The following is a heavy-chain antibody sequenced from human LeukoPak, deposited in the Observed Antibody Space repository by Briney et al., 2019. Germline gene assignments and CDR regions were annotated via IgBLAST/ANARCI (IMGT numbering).Heavy chain of an antibody. V-gene: IGHV3-48*03. D-gene: IGHD5-12*01. J-gene: IGHJ4*02. CDR1: GFTFSSYE. Sequence: GPLRLSCATSGFTFSSYEMNWARQAQGKGLKWVSYISSSVSTRYYADSVKGRFTISRDNARNSLFLQMNSMRAEDTAFYYCARLGDKDVDIVATIEWGFDYWGQGALVTVSS. CDR3: ARLGDKDVDIVATIEWGFDY. CDR2: ISSSVSTR.